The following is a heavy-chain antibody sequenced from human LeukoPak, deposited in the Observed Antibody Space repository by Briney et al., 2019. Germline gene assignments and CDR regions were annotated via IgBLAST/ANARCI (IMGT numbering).Heavy chain of an antibody. J-gene: IGHJ5*02. CDR3: ARDPYCGGDCYLAS. Sequence: GASVKVSCKXSGYTFTGYYMHWVRQAPGQGLEWMGLINPNSGGTNYAQKFQGRVTMTRDTSISTAYMELSRLRSDDTAVYYCARDPYCGGDCYLASWGQGTLVTVSS. D-gene: IGHD2-21*02. V-gene: IGHV1-2*06. CDR1: GYTFTGYY. CDR2: INPNSGGT.